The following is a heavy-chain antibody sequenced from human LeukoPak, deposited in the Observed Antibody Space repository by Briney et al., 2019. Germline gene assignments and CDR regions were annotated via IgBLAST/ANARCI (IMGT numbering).Heavy chain of an antibody. CDR1: GFTFSSSC. CDR2: IYNDGNSA. V-gene: IGHV3-74*01. Sequence: PGGSLRLSCAAPGFTFSSSCMHWVRQDPGRGLVWVSRIYNDGNSANYADSVKGRFTISRDNAKNTLYLQMNSLRAEDTAVYYCVRDRDYTFDIWGQGTLVTVSS. CDR3: VRDRDYTFDI. J-gene: IGHJ3*02. D-gene: IGHD5-12*01.